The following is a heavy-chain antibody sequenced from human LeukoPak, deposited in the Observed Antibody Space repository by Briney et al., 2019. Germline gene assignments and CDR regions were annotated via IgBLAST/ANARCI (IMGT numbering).Heavy chain of an antibody. Sequence: GGSLRLSCATSGFTSSGFAMCWVRQAPGKGLEWVSAITTSGGETNYADSVKGRFTISRDNSKSTLFLQMHSLRGDDTAVYYCAKGHYDDWYYFDYWGQGALVTVSS. V-gene: IGHV3-23*01. CDR3: AKGHYDDWYYFDY. CDR1: GFTSSGFA. J-gene: IGHJ4*02. D-gene: IGHD3-3*01. CDR2: ITTSGGET.